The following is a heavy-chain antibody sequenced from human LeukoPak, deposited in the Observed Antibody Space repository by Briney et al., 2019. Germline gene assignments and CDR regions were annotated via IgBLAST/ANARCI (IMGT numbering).Heavy chain of an antibody. J-gene: IGHJ6*02. D-gene: IGHD3-22*01. Sequence: ASVKVSCKASGYTFTGYYMHWVRQAPGQGLEWMGWINPNSGGTNYAQKFQGRVTMTRDTSTSTVYMELSSLRSEDTAVYYCARGPRVSDYYDSGYGMDVWGQGTTVTVSS. CDR3: ARGPRVSDYYDSGYGMDV. CDR2: INPNSGGT. V-gene: IGHV1-2*02. CDR1: GYTFTGYY.